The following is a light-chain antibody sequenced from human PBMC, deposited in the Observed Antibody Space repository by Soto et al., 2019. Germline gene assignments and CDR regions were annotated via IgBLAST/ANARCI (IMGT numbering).Light chain of an antibody. CDR2: DVN. CDR1: SRDVGAYNF. Sequence: QSALTQPRSVSGSPGQSVTISCTGTSRDVGAYNFVSWYQQHPGEAPKLMIYDVNRRPSGVPNRFSASKSGNTASLTISGLQTEDETDYYCFSYAGGYRFFFGPVTKLTVL. V-gene: IGLV2-11*01. CDR3: FSYAGGYRFF. J-gene: IGLJ1*01.